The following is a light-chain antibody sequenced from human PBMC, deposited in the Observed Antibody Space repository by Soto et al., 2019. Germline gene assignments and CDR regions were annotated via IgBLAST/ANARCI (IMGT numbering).Light chain of an antibody. J-gene: IGKJ4*01. CDR3: QQSYSTPPT. V-gene: IGKV1-39*01. CDR2: AAS. CDR1: QSISSY. Sequence: IQMTQSPSSLSAGVVDRVTITCRASQSISSYLNWYQQKPGQAPKLLIYAASSLQSGVPSRFSGSGSGTDFTLTISSLQPEDFATYYCQQSYSTPPTFGGGTQVDIK.